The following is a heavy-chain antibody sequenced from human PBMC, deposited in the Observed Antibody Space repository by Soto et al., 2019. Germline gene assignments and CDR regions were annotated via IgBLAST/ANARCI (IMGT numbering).Heavy chain of an antibody. D-gene: IGHD6-13*01. J-gene: IGHJ4*02. V-gene: IGHV3-7*01. CDR2: INLDGSEK. Sequence: EVQLVESGGGLVQPGGSLRLSCAASGFTFSRYWTSWGRQAPGKGLEWVASINLDGSEKYYVDSVKGRFTISRDNAKNSLYLQMNSLRGEDTAVYYCARDLGYSSSSVGDYWGQGTLVTVSS. CDR1: GFTFSRYW. CDR3: ARDLGYSSSSVGDY.